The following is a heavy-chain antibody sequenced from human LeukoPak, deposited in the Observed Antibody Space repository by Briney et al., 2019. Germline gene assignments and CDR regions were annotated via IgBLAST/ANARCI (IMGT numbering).Heavy chain of an antibody. Sequence: GGSLRLSCAASGFTFSTYAMSWVRQAPGKGLEWVSGISGSGASTYYADSVKGRFTISRDNSKNTMYLQMNSLRAEDTAVYHCARYCSSTSCQNYYYGMDVWGQGTTVTVSS. V-gene: IGHV3-23*01. D-gene: IGHD2-2*01. CDR1: GFTFSTYA. J-gene: IGHJ6*02. CDR3: ARYCSSTSCQNYYYGMDV. CDR2: ISGSGAST.